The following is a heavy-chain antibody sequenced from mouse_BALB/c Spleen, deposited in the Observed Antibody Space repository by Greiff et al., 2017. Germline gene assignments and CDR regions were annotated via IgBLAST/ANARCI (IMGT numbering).Heavy chain of an antibody. J-gene: IGHJ4*01. V-gene: IGHV14-3*02. CDR1: GFNFKDTY. CDR3: ARGGYGPAMDY. Sequence: VQLQQSGAELVKPGASVKLSCTASGFNFKDTYMHWVKQRPEQGLEWIGRIDPANGDTKYDPKFQGKATMTADTSSSTAYMQLSSLTSEDTAVYYCARGGYGPAMDYWGQGTTVTVSS. CDR2: IDPANGDT. D-gene: IGHD1-1*01.